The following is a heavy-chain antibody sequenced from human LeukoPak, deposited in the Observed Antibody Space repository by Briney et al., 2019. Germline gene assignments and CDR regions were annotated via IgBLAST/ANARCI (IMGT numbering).Heavy chain of an antibody. CDR1: GFTFSSYS. D-gene: IGHD1-26*01. CDR2: ISSSSSYI. Sequence: GGSLRLSCAASGFTFSSYSMNRVRQAPGKGLEWVSSISSSSSYIYYADSVKGRFTISRDNSKNTLYLQMNSLRAEDTAVYYCARNLEVGAAGFDYWGQGTLVTVSS. CDR3: ARNLEVGAAGFDY. J-gene: IGHJ4*02. V-gene: IGHV3-21*01.